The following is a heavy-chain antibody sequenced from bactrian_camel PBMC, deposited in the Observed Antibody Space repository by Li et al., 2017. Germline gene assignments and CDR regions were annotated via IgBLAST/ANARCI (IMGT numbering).Heavy chain of an antibody. J-gene: IGHJ4*01. CDR1: VSGVVGIDY. CDR2: ISSDGTA. Sequence: HVQLVESGGGSVQPGGSLRLSCAVSVSGVVGIDYCMAWFRQAPGKEREGVAVISSDGTAVYTESAKGRFTISKDNVKTTLYLEMNSAKLEDTGMYICAAGQRQVVAGTGTSYCFLKPYDFNYWGQGTQVTVS. V-gene: IGHV3S53*01. D-gene: IGHD6*01. CDR3: AAGQRQVVAGTGTSYCFLKPYDFNY.